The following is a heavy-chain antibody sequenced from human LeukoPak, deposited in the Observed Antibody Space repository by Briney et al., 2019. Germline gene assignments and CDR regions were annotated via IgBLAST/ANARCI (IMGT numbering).Heavy chain of an antibody. Sequence: ASVTVSCTDSGYTFTNYGISWVRQAPGHGLEGLGWISAYNSNRNYAQKLQGRFTMTTDTSTSTSYMELRSLRSDDTAVYYCARDGPNRNYYGSGSKLDYWGQGPLVTVSS. V-gene: IGHV1-18*01. J-gene: IGHJ4*02. CDR2: ISAYNSNR. D-gene: IGHD3-10*01. CDR1: GYTFTNYG. CDR3: ARDGPNRNYYGSGSKLDY.